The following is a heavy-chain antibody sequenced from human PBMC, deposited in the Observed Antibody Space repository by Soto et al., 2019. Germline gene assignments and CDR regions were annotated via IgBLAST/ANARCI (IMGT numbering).Heavy chain of an antibody. D-gene: IGHD3-22*01. V-gene: IGHV1-46*01. CDR2: INPSGDST. CDR3: ASSITMIVVVITGSGMDV. Sequence: ASVKVSCKASGYTFTSYYMHWVRQAPGQGLEWMGIINPSGDSTSYAQKFQGRVTTTRDTSTSTVYMELSSLRSEDTAVYYCASSITMIVVVITGSGMDVWGQGTTVTVCS. CDR1: GYTFTSYY. J-gene: IGHJ6*02.